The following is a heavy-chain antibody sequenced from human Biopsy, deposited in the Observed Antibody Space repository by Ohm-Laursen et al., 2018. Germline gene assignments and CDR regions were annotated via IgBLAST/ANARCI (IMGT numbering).Heavy chain of an antibody. D-gene: IGHD2-2*01. V-gene: IGHV1-2*02. Sequence: GASAKVSCKPSGYTFTAFSVHWLRQAPGQGLEWMGWINPKSGDTDYPQNFQGRVSMTRGTSISTAYMDLSRLRSDDTAVYYCARGRRHCSGTCSRWYFDLWGRGTLVTVSS. CDR2: INPKSGDT. J-gene: IGHJ2*01. CDR3: ARGRRHCSGTCSRWYFDL. CDR1: GYTFTAFS.